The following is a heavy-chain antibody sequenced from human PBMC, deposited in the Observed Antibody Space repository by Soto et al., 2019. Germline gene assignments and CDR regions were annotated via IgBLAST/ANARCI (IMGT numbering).Heavy chain of an antibody. D-gene: IGHD2-15*01. J-gene: IGHJ6*02. CDR1: GFTFDDYA. V-gene: IGHV3-9*01. CDR3: ARVRSSRTGSYGMDV. Sequence: PGGSLRLSCAASGFTFDDYAMHWVRQAPGKGLEWVSYITWNSGYIGYADSVKGRFTISRDNSKNTLYLQMNSLRAEDTAVYYCARVRSSRTGSYGMDVWGQGTTVTVSS. CDR2: ITWNSGYI.